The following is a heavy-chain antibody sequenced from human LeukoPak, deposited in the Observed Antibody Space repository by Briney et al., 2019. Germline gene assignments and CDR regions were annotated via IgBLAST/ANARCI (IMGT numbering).Heavy chain of an antibody. D-gene: IGHD3-22*01. CDR3: AKSALTYSSDSRAFDI. J-gene: IGHJ3*02. V-gene: IGHV3-23*01. Sequence: GGSLRLSCAASGFTFNSYDMSWVRQGPGKGLEWVSGISASGSSTYYADSVKGRFTISRDNSKNTLYLQMNSLRAEDTAVYYCAKSALTYSSDSRAFDIWGQGTMVTVSS. CDR2: ISASGSST. CDR1: GFTFNSYD.